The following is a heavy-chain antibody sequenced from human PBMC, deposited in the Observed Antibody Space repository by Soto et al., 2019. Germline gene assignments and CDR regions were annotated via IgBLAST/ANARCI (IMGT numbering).Heavy chain of an antibody. CDR2: TSFSGYT. CDR3: VRGGNPYHYATSGPGTFDK. CDR1: GDSVSGGDSY. J-gene: IGHJ4*02. D-gene: IGHD3-22*01. Sequence: QVQLQESGPGLVKPSQTLSLTCTVSGDSVSGGDSYWSWIRQPPGKALEWIGYTSFSGYTSYTRSLKSRVTISVDMSKSQFSLRLTSVTAADTAIYYCVRGGNPYHYATSGPGTFDKWGQGTLVSVSS. V-gene: IGHV4-30-4*01.